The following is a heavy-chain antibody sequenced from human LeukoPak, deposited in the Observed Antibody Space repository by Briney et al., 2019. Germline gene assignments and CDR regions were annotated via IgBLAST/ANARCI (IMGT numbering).Heavy chain of an antibody. V-gene: IGHV4-34*01. CDR1: GGSFSGYY. Sequence: SETLSLTCAVYGGSFSGYYWSWIRQPPGKGLEWIGEINHSGSTNYNPSLKSRVTISVDTSKNQFSLKLSSVTAAGTAVYYCAGTRDIVVVPAAMPIFDYWGQGTLVTVSS. J-gene: IGHJ4*02. D-gene: IGHD2-2*01. CDR3: AGTRDIVVVPAAMPIFDY. CDR2: INHSGST.